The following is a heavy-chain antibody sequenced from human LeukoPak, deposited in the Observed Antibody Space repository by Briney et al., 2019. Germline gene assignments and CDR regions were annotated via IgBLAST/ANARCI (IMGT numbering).Heavy chain of an antibody. D-gene: IGHD5-18*01. V-gene: IGHV3-20*04. CDR1: GFTFDDYG. J-gene: IGHJ4*02. Sequence: PGGSLRLSCAASGFTFDDYGMSWVRQAPGKGLEWVSGIDWNGGSTGYADPVKGRFTISRDNAKNSLYLRMNSLRAEDTALYYCARATAMVTIAYWGQGTLVTVSS. CDR2: IDWNGGST. CDR3: ARATAMVTIAY.